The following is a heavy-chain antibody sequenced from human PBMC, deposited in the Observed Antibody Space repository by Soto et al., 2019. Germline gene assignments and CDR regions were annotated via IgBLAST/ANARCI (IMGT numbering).Heavy chain of an antibody. V-gene: IGHV3-23*01. CDR1: GFTFSSYA. Sequence: EVQLLESGGGLVQPGGSLRLSCAASGFTFSSYAMSWVRQAPGRGLEWVSAISGSGGTTYYGDSVRGRFTVSRDNSRDTLYLQMNSRRADDTALYYCARNCGGDCYTNFDYWGQGTLVTVSS. CDR3: ARNCGGDCYTNFDY. CDR2: ISGSGGTT. D-gene: IGHD2-21*02. J-gene: IGHJ4*02.